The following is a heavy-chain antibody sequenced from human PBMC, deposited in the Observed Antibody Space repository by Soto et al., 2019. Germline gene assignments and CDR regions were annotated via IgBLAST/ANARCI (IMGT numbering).Heavy chain of an antibody. V-gene: IGHV1-58*02. Sequence: QMQLVQSGPEVKKPGTSVKVSCKASGFTFTSSAMQWVRQARGQRLEWIGWIVVGSGNTNYAQKFQERVTITRDMSTSTAYMELSSLRSEDTAVYYCAAEGPPMTTVTTGFDPWGQGTLVTVSS. CDR2: IVVGSGNT. CDR3: AAEGPPMTTVTTGFDP. D-gene: IGHD4-17*01. CDR1: GFTFTSSA. J-gene: IGHJ5*02.